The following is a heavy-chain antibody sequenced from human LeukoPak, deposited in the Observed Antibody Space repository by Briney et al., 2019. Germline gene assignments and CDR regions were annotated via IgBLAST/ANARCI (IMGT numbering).Heavy chain of an antibody. V-gene: IGHV3-48*01. CDR3: ARDSYDSSGYLGWFDP. CDR1: GFTFSSHS. J-gene: IGHJ5*02. CDR2: ISSSSSTI. Sequence: PGGSLRLSCAASGFTFSSHSMNWVRQAPGKGLEWVSYISSSSSTIYYADSVKGRFTISRDNAKNSLYLQTNSLRAEDTAVYYCARDSYDSSGYLGWFDPWGQGTLVTVSS. D-gene: IGHD3-22*01.